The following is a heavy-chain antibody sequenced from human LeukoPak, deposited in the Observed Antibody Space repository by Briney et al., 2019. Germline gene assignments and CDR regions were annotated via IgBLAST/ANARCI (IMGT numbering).Heavy chain of an antibody. Sequence: PGGSLRLSCAASGFTFSSYAMSWVRQAPGKGLEWVSAISGSGGSTYYADSVKSRFTISRDNSKNTLYLQMNSLRAEDTAVYYCARGVSVWGGYQLLSPSYMDVWGKGTTVTISS. CDR3: ARGVSVWGGYQLLSPSYMDV. J-gene: IGHJ6*03. V-gene: IGHV3-23*01. D-gene: IGHD2-2*01. CDR1: GFTFSSYA. CDR2: ISGSGGST.